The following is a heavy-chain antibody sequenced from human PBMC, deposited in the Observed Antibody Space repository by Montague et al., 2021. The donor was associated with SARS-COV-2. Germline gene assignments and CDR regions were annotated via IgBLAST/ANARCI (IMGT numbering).Heavy chain of an antibody. CDR2: IYYSGST. D-gene: IGHD3-3*01. CDR1: GGSISSSSYY. V-gene: IGHV4-39*01. CDR3: ARHHPSITIFGVVTIGSWFDP. J-gene: IGHJ5*02. Sequence: SETLSLTCTVSGGSISSSSYYWGWIRQPPGKGLEWIGSIYYSGSTSYNPSLKSRVTISVDTSKNQFSLKLSSVTAADTAVYYCARHHPSITIFGVVTIGSWFDPWGQGTLVTVSS.